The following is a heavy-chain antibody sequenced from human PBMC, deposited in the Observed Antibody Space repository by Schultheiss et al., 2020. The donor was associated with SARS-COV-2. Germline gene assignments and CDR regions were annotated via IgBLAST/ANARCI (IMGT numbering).Heavy chain of an antibody. CDR2: IYYSGST. V-gene: IGHV4-59*01. CDR1: GFTFNNYH. CDR3: ASQLTGLGH. D-gene: IGHD1-20*01. J-gene: IGHJ5*02. Sequence: GSLRLSCAASGFTFNNYHMTWVRQAPGKGLEWIGYIYYSGSTNYNPSLESRAAISADTSRNQFSLKLTSVTAADTGVYYCASQLTGLGHWGQGTLVTVSS.